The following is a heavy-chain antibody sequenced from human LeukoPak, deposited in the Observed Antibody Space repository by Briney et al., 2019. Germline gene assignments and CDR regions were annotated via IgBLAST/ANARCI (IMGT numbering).Heavy chain of an antibody. V-gene: IGHV3-23*01. D-gene: IGHD6-19*01. CDR2: ISGSGGST. J-gene: IGHJ1*01. CDR3: AKGDSSGWYRNLKH. CDR1: GFTFSSYA. Sequence: PGGSLRLSCAAFGFTFSSYAMSWVRQAPGKGLEWVSAISGSGGSTYYADSVKGRFTISRDNSKNTLYLQMNSLRAEDTAVYYCAKGDSSGWYRNLKHWGQGTLVTVSS.